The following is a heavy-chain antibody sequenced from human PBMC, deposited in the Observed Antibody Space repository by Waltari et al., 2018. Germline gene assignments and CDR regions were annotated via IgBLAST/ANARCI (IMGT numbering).Heavy chain of an antibody. CDR1: GFTFSSYA. J-gene: IGHJ4*02. D-gene: IGHD5-18*01. CDR2: ISYDGSNK. Sequence: QVQLVESGGGVVQPGRSLRLSCAASGFTFSSYAMHWVRQAPGKGLEWVAVISYDGSNKYYADSVKGRFTISRDNSKNTLYLQMNSLRAEDTAVYYCAREGGRKRIQHTTPYYFDYWGQGTLVTVSS. CDR3: AREGGRKRIQHTTPYYFDY. V-gene: IGHV3-30*01.